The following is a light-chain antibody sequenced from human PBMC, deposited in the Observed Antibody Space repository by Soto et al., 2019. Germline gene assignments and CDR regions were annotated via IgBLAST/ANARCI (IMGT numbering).Light chain of an antibody. CDR1: SSDVGAYNF. CDR2: EVT. J-gene: IGLJ1*01. V-gene: IGLV2-14*01. CDR3: SSYTTSAPYV. Sequence: QSFLAQPASVSGSAGQSITISCTGTSSDVGAYNFVSWYQHHPGRAPKLIIYEVTIRPSGVSNRFSGSKSGNTASLTISGLQAEDEADYYCSSYTTSAPYVFGSGTKVTVL.